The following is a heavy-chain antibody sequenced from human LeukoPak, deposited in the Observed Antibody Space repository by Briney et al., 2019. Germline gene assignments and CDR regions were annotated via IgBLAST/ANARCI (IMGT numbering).Heavy chain of an antibody. CDR3: ARGKLFGY. CDR1: GGSISGYY. D-gene: IGHD3-10*02. Sequence: SETLSLTCTVSGGSISGYYWSWIRQPPGKGLEWIGEINHSGSTNYNPSLKSRVTISVDTSKNQFSLKLSSVTAADTAVYYCARGKLFGYWGQGTLVTVSS. J-gene: IGHJ4*02. CDR2: INHSGST. V-gene: IGHV4-34*01.